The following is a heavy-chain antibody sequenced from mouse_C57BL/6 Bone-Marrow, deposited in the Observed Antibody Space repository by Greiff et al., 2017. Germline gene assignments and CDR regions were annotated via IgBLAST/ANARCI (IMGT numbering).Heavy chain of an antibody. V-gene: IGHV1-4*01. J-gene: IGHJ4*01. CDR3: AISDITTVVATDAMDY. D-gene: IGHD1-1*01. Sequence: VKLLESGAELARPGASVKMSCKASGYTFTSYTMHWVKQRPGQGLEWIGYLHPSSGSTKYNQKFKDKATLTADKSSSTAYMQLSSLTSEYSAVYYCAISDITTVVATDAMDYWGQGTAVTVSS. CDR1: GYTFTSYT. CDR2: LHPSSGST.